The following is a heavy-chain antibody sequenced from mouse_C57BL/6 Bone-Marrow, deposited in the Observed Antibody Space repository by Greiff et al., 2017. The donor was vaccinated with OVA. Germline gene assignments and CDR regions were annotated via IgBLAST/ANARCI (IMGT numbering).Heavy chain of an antibody. V-gene: IGHV6-3*01. D-gene: IGHD2-3*01. Sequence: EVKLQESGGGLVQPGGSMKLSCVASGFTFSNYWMNWVRQSPEKGLEWVAQIRLKSDNYATHYAESVKGRFTISRDDSKSSVYLQMNNLRAEDTVIYYCTDGYYEAWFAYWGQGTLVTVSA. J-gene: IGHJ3*01. CDR1: GFTFSNYW. CDR2: IRLKSDNYAT. CDR3: TDGYYEAWFAY.